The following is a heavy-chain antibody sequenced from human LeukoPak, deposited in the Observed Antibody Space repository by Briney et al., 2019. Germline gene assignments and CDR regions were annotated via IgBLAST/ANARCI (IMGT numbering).Heavy chain of an antibody. V-gene: IGHV4-59*01. CDR2: IHHTGKN. J-gene: IGHJ4*02. Sequence: SETLTLTCTVSGDSITSYYWNWVRQSPEKGLEWIGYIHHTGKNYYNPSLKSRITMSVDTSKSQFFLKLSSVTAADTAVYYCAKWHERLLAFDSWGQGTLVTVSS. CDR3: AKWHERLLAFDS. D-gene: IGHD1-1*01. CDR1: GDSITSYY.